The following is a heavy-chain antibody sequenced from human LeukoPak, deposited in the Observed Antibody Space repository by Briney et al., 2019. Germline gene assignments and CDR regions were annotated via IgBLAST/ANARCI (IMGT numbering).Heavy chain of an antibody. CDR1: GASISTATYY. CDR3: ARVDHYYFYMDV. V-gene: IGHV4-39*01. Sequence: SETLSLTCTVSGASISTATYYWGWIRQSPGKGLEWIAKIYYSDSTYYNPSLMSRVTISIDMSKNQFSLNLSSVTAADTALYYCARVDHYYFYMDVWGKGTTVTVSS. CDR2: IYYSDST. J-gene: IGHJ6*03.